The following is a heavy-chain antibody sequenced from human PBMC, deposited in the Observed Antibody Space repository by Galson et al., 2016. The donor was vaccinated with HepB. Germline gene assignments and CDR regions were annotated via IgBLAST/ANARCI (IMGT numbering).Heavy chain of an antibody. V-gene: IGHV4-59*01. CDR1: GGSIFNYY. D-gene: IGHD2-8*01. J-gene: IGHJ4*02. CDR2: IYHSGST. CDR3: VRGVGFDY. Sequence: SETLSLTCSVSGGSIFNYYWSWIRQPQGKGLEWIGYIYHSGSTVYKPSLKSRVTMSVDTSKNQVSLRLSSVTAADTAVYYCVRGVGFDYWGQGTLVTVSS.